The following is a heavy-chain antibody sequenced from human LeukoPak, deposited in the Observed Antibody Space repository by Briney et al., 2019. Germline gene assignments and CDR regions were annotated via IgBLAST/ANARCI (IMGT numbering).Heavy chain of an antibody. CDR1: GYTLTELS. Sequence: ASVKVSCKVSGYTLTELSMHWVRQAPGKGLEWMGGFDPEDGETIYAQKFQGRVTMTEDTSTDTAYMELSRLRSDDTAVYYCARVPIKGIAARPGDYWGQGTLVTVSS. CDR2: FDPEDGET. D-gene: IGHD6-6*01. J-gene: IGHJ4*02. V-gene: IGHV1-24*01. CDR3: ARVPIKGIAARPGDY.